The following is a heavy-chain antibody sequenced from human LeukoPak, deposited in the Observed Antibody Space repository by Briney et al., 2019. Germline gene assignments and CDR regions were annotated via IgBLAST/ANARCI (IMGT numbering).Heavy chain of an antibody. CDR3: ARGLAAYSNWFDP. CDR1: GNSISSYY. J-gene: IGHJ5*02. V-gene: IGHV4-59*01. Sequence: SETLSLTCTVSGNSISSYYWNWIRQPPGKGLEWIGDIYYSGSTNYNPSLKSRVTISIDTSKNQFSLKLSSVTAADTAVYYCARGLAAYSNWFDPWGQGTLVTVSS. CDR2: IYYSGST. D-gene: IGHD6-13*01.